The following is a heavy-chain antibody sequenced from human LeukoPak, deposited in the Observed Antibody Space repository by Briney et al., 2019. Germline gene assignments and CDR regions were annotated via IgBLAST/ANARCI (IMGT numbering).Heavy chain of an antibody. J-gene: IGHJ4*02. V-gene: IGHV3-23*01. CDR1: GFTFSNYA. CDR3: AKWGDYDVLTGYYVSDY. CDR2: ITGSGGNT. D-gene: IGHD3-9*01. Sequence: LTGASLRLSCAASGFTFSNYAMSWVRQAPGKGREWVSAITGSGGNTYYADSVKGRFTISRDNSKNTVFLQMNSLRAEDTAVYYCAKWGDYDVLTGYYVSDYWGQGTLVTVSS.